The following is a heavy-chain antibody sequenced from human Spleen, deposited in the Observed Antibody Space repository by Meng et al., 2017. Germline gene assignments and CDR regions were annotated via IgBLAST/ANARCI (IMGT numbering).Heavy chain of an antibody. D-gene: IGHD2-15*01. J-gene: IGHJ4*02. Sequence: EVQLGESGGGLVKPGGSRRFSGAASGFTFSSYSMNWVRQAPGKGLEWVSSISSSSTYADSVKGRFTISRDNAENSLYLQMNSLRVEDTAVYYCARGRVVVAATPSDYWGQGTLVTVSS. CDR1: GFTFSSYS. CDR3: ARGRVVVAATPSDY. CDR2: ISSSST. V-gene: IGHV3-21*01.